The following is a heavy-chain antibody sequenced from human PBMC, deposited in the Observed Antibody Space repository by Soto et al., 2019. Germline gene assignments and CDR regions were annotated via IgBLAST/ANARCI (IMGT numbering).Heavy chain of an antibody. V-gene: IGHV3-33*01. J-gene: IGHJ5*02. D-gene: IGHD6-19*01. CDR1: GFTFSSYG. CDR3: ARDPRASGYSSGRNWFDP. Sequence: GGSLRLSCAASGFTFSSYGMHWVRQAPGKGLEWVAVIWYDGSNKYYADSVKGRFTISRDNSKNTLYLQMNSLRAEDTAVYYCARDPRASGYSSGRNWFDPWGQGTLVTVSS. CDR2: IWYDGSNK.